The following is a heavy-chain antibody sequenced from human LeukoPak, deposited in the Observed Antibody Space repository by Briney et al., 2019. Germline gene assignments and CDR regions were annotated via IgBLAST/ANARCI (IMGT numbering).Heavy chain of an antibody. CDR2: IKQDGSEK. J-gene: IGHJ4*02. Sequence: GGSLRLSCAASGFTFSSFWMTWVRQAPGKGLEWVANIKQDGSEKNYVDSVKGRFTISRDNAKNSLYLQMDNLRVEDTAVYYCAKGGVVVAAAPIDYWGQGTLVTVSS. D-gene: IGHD2-15*01. V-gene: IGHV3-7*01. CDR3: AKGGVVVAAAPIDY. CDR1: GFTFSSFW.